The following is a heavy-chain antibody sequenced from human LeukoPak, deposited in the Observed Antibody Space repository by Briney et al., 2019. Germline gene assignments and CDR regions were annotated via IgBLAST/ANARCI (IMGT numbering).Heavy chain of an antibody. CDR1: GGSISSHY. CDR2: IYYSGST. V-gene: IGHV4-59*11. CDR3: ARDGFLEWLMSSSTTGYMDV. Sequence: SETLSLTCTVSGGSISSHYWSWIRQPPGKGLEWIGYIYYSGSTNYNPPLKSRVTISVDTSKNQFSLKLSSVTAADTAVYYCARDGFLEWLMSSSTTGYMDVWGTGTTVIVSS. J-gene: IGHJ6*03. D-gene: IGHD3-3*01.